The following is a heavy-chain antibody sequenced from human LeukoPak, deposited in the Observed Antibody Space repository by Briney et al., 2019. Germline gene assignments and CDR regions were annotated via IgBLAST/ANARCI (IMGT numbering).Heavy chain of an antibody. V-gene: IGHV1-18*01. J-gene: IGHJ4*02. CDR1: GYTLTGYG. Sequence: ASVKVSCKASGYTLTGYGISWVRQAPGQGLEWMGWISAYNGNPNYAQKLQGRVTMTTDTSTSTAYMELTSLTSDDTAVYYCARSRWLPLVGEYWGQGTLVTVSS. D-gene: IGHD6-13*01. CDR2: ISAYNGNP. CDR3: ARSRWLPLVGEY.